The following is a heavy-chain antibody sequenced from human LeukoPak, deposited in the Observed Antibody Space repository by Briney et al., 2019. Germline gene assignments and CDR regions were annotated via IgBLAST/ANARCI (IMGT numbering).Heavy chain of an antibody. CDR2: IKQDGSEK. CDR1: GFTFSSYW. D-gene: IGHD5-18*01. CDR3: ARIPDGDSYGWFDS. Sequence: GGSLRLSCAASGFTFSSYWMSWVRQAPGKGLEWVANIKQDGSEKYYVDSVKGRFTISRDNAKNSLYLQMNSLRAEDTAVYFCARIPDGDSYGWFDSWDQGTLVTVSS. J-gene: IGHJ5*01. V-gene: IGHV3-7*03.